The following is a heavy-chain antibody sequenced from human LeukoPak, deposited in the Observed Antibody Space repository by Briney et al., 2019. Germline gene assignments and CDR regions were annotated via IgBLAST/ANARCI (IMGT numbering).Heavy chain of an antibody. Sequence: SETLSLTCTVSGGSISSYYWSWIRQPPGKGLEWIGYIYFSGSTNYSPSLKSRVTISVDTSRNQFSLQLSSVTAADTAVYYCARTSHPYGSSWLFDYWGQGTLVTVSS. D-gene: IGHD6-13*01. CDR2: IYFSGST. V-gene: IGHV4-59*01. CDR1: GGSISSYY. J-gene: IGHJ4*02. CDR3: ARTSHPYGSSWLFDY.